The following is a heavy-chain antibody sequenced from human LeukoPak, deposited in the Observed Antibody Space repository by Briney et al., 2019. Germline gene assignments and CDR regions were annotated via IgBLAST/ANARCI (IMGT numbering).Heavy chain of an antibody. CDR3: ARISRWGPY. D-gene: IGHD3-16*01. V-gene: IGHV4-39*07. CDR1: GGSINNTNFY. CDR2: VYYSGIN. J-gene: IGHJ4*02. Sequence: SETLSLTCAVSGGSINNTNFYWGWIRQPPRKGLEWIGSVYYSGINYSSPSLKSRVTISVDTSKNQFSLKLSSVTAADTAVYYCARISRWGPYWGQGTLVTVSS.